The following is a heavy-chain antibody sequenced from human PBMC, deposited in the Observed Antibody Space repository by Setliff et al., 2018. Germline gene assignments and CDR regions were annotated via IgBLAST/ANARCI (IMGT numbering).Heavy chain of an antibody. CDR3: ARDPLTTNRRRAFDI. J-gene: IGHJ3*02. Sequence: SETLSLTCTVSGGSISSGGYYWSWIRQHPGKGLEWIGYIYYSGSTYYNPSLKSRVTISVDTSKNQFSLKLSSVTAADTAVYYCARDPLTTNRRRAFDIRGQGTMVTVSS. CDR1: GGSISSGGYY. D-gene: IGHD4-17*01. CDR2: IYYSGST. V-gene: IGHV4-31*03.